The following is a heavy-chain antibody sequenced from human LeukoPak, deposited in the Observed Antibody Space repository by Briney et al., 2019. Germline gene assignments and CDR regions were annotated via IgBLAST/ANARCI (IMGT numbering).Heavy chain of an antibody. V-gene: IGHV3-21*01. CDR3: ARAIRGSYYYGMDV. Sequence: GGSLRLSCAASGFTFSSYSMNWVRQAPGKGLEWVSSISSSSSYIYYADSVKGRFTISRDNAKNSLYLQMNSLRAEDTAVYYCARAIRGSYYYGMDVWGQGTTVTVSS. CDR1: GFTFSSYS. D-gene: IGHD3-16*01. J-gene: IGHJ6*02. CDR2: ISSSSSYI.